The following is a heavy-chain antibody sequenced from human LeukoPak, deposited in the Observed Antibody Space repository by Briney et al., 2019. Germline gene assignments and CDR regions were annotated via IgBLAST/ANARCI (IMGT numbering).Heavy chain of an antibody. CDR2: IYYSGST. J-gene: IGHJ6*04. CDR3: ARAGSSTSPPGVV. Sequence: SETLSLTCTVSGGSISSSSYYWGWIRQPPGKGLEWIGSIYYSGSTYYNPSLKSRVTISVDTSKNQFSLNLTSVTAADTAVYYCARAGSSTSPPGVVWGKGTTVTVSS. CDR1: GGSISSSSYY. D-gene: IGHD2-2*01. V-gene: IGHV4-39*07.